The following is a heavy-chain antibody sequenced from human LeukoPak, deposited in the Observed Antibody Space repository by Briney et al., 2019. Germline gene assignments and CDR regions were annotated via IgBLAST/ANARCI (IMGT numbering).Heavy chain of an antibody. V-gene: IGHV3-48*03. D-gene: IGHD5-24*01. J-gene: IGHJ4*02. CDR2: ISHSGSTL. CDR3: VADGYNQDPDY. CDR1: GFTFRSCE. Sequence: PGGSLRLSCAASGFTFRSCEMNWVRQAPGEGLEWVSYISHSGSTLYYADSVKGRFTISRDNAKNSLYLQMDSLRAEDTAVYYCVADGYNQDPDYWGQGTLVTVSS.